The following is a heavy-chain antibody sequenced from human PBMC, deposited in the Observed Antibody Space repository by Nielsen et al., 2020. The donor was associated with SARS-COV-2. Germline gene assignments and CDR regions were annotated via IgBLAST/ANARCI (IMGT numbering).Heavy chain of an antibody. J-gene: IGHJ6*02. CDR1: GYSFTSYW. CDR2: IYPGDSDT. CDR3: ARRDSRYYYGMDV. D-gene: IGHD3/OR15-3a*01. V-gene: IGHV5-51*01. Sequence: GESLKISCKGSGYSFTSYWISWVRQMPGKGLEWMGIIYPGDSDTRYSPSFQGQVTISADKSISTAYLQWSSLKASDTAMYYCARRDSRYYYGMDVWGQGTTVTVSS.